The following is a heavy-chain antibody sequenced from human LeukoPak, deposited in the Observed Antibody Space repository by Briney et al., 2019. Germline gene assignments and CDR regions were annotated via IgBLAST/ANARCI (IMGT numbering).Heavy chain of an antibody. V-gene: IGHV1-2*02. J-gene: IGHJ4*02. CDR2: INPNSGGT. Sequence: ASVKVSCKASGYTFTGYYMHWVRQAPGQGLEWMGWINPNSGGTNYAQKFQGRVTMTRDTSISTAYMELSRLRSDDTAVYYCARRPPPIAAATTDYWGQGTLLTVSS. CDR1: GYTFTGYY. D-gene: IGHD6-13*01. CDR3: ARRPPPIAAATTDY.